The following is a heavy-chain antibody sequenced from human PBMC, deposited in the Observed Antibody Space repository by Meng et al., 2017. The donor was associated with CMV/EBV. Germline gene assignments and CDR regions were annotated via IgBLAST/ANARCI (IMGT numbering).Heavy chain of an antibody. V-gene: IGHV4-34*01. CDR3: ARALDLDSGYCSSTSCYYYYYGMDV. CDR2: INHSGST. Sequence: SETLSLTCAVYGGSFSGYYWSWIRQPPGKGLEWIGEINHSGSTNYNPSLKSRVTISVDTSKNQFSLKLSSVTAADTAVYYCARALDLDSGYCSSTSCYYYYYGMDVWGQGTTVTVSS. J-gene: IGHJ6*02. D-gene: IGHD2-2*01. CDR1: GGSFSGYY.